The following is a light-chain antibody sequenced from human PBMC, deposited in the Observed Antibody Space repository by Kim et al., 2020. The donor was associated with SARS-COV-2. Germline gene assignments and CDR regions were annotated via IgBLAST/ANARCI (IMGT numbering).Light chain of an antibody. CDR1: SGNIASNY. CDR2: EDT. CDR3: QSYDNTNQV. Sequence: NFMLTQPHSVSESPGMTVTISCTRSSGNIASNYMQWYQQRPGSAPTIVIYEDTQRPSGVPDRFSGSIDSSSNSASLTISGLKTEDEADYYCQSYDNTNQVFGGGTQLTVL. V-gene: IGLV6-57*04. J-gene: IGLJ3*02.